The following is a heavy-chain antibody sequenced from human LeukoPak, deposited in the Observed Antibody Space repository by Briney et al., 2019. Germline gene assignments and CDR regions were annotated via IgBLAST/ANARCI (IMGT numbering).Heavy chain of an antibody. CDR3: ERDPPEYECNRGWYRDF. D-gene: IGHD6-19*01. CDR2: MNIRADQT. V-gene: IGHV3-23*01. Sequence: GGSLRLSCSASGFTFRNYVMAGFRQAPAKGLEWVATMNIRADQTHSADSVKGQFTVSRDNDQSTLAPQMRSLSVDDTAVYYCERDPPEYECNRGWYRDFWGQGPQVIVSS. CDR1: GFTFRNYV. J-gene: IGHJ4*02.